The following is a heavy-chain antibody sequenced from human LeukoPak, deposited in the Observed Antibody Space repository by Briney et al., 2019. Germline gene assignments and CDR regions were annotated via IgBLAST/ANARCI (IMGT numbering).Heavy chain of an antibody. J-gene: IGHJ4*02. CDR3: ASGVVVVTATALVFDY. CDR1: GLTFSSYE. V-gene: IGHV3-48*03. CDR2: ISSSGSTI. Sequence: GGSLRLSCAASGLTFSSYEMNWVRQAPGKGLEWVSYISSSGSTIYCADSVKGRFTISRDDAKNSLYLQMNSLRAEDTAVYYCASGVVVVTATALVFDYWGQGTLVTVSS. D-gene: IGHD2-21*02.